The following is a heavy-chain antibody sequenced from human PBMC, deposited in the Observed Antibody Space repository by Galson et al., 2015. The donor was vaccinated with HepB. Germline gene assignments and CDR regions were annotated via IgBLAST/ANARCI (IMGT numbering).Heavy chain of an antibody. D-gene: IGHD3-10*01. CDR2: IYYSGST. CDR3: ARHAYYGSGSYRSTANQYNWFDP. Sequence: ETLSLTCTVSGGSISGSNYYWGWIRQPPGKGLEWIGSIYYSGSTYYNPSLKSRVTISVDTSKNEFSLKLSSVTAADTAVYYCARHAYYGSGSYRSTANQYNWFDPWGQGTLVTVSS. V-gene: IGHV4-39*01. J-gene: IGHJ5*02. CDR1: GGSISGSNYY.